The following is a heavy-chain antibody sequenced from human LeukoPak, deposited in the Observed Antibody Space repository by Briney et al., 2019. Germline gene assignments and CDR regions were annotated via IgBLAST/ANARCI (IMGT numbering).Heavy chain of an antibody. J-gene: IGHJ4*02. CDR3: AKQISPLLHSGLTVSDY. CDR2: ISGSGGST. V-gene: IGHV3-23*01. CDR1: GFTFSSYA. Sequence: LAGGSLRLSCAASGFTFSSYAMSWVRQAPGKGLEWVSAISGSGGSTYYADSVKGRFTISRDNSKNTLYLQMNSLRAEDTAVYYCAKQISPLLHSGLTVSDYWGQGTLVTVSS. D-gene: IGHD2-15*01.